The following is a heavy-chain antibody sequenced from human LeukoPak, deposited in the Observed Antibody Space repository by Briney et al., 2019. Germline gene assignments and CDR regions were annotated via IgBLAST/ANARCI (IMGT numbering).Heavy chain of an antibody. CDR1: GYSVSSGYY. J-gene: IGHJ3*02. V-gene: IGHV4-38-2*02. CDR3: ASRVWTMMAVVTFESFDI. D-gene: IGHD3-22*01. Sequence: SETLSLTCTVSGYSVSSGYYWGWIRQPPGKGLEWIGSIFQSGSTYYNPSLKNRVTISLDTSKSQFSLKLSSVTAADTAVYYCASRVWTMMAVVTFESFDIWGQGTMVTVSS. CDR2: IFQSGST.